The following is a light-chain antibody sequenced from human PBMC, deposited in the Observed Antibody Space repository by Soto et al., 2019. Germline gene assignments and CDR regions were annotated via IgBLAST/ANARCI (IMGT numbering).Light chain of an antibody. V-gene: IGKV1-5*03. CDR3: QQYHFFST. Sequence: DIQMTQSPSTLSASLGDRVTITCRASQSIRSWLPCYQQKPGNAPKLLIYQASTLETGVPSRFSGSGSGTEFTLTISSLQPDDCATYYCQQYHFFSTFGQGTKVDIK. CDR1: QSIRSW. J-gene: IGKJ1*01. CDR2: QAS.